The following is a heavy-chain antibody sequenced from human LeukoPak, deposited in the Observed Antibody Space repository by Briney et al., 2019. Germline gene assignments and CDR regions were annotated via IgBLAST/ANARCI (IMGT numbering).Heavy chain of an antibody. V-gene: IGHV3-74*01. CDR3: ARVSSSWYYYYYYGMDV. CDR1: GFTFSSYW. CDR2: INSDGSST. D-gene: IGHD6-13*01. J-gene: IGHJ6*02. Sequence: PGGSLRLSCAASGFTFSSYWMHWVRQAPGKGLVWVSRINSDGSSTSYADSVKGRFTISRDNAKNTLYLQMNSLRAGDTAVYYCARVSSSWYYYYYYGMDVWGQGTTVTVSS.